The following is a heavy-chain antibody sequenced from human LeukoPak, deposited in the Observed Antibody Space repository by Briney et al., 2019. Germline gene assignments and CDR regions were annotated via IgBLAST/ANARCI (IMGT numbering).Heavy chain of an antibody. D-gene: IGHD6-13*01. CDR2: INPNSGGT. CDR3: ARGRDSDSWYFDWFDT. J-gene: IGHJ5*02. Sequence: ASVKVSCKASGYTFTGYYMHWVRQAAGQGLEWMGWINPNSGGTNYAQKFQGRVTMTRDTSISTAYMELSSLRSADTAVYYCARGRDSDSWYFDWFDTWGQETLVTVSS. CDR1: GYTFTGYY. V-gene: IGHV1-2*02.